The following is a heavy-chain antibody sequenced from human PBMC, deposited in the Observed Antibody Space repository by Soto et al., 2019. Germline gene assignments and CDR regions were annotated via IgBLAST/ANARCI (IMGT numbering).Heavy chain of an antibody. V-gene: IGHV3-23*01. J-gene: IGHJ3*02. CDR1: GFTFSSYA. CDR3: AKDFSYYESSGYEYAFDI. CDR2: ISGSGGST. D-gene: IGHD3-22*01. Sequence: GGSLRLSCAASGFTFSSYAMSWVRQAPGEGLEWVSAISGSGGSTYYADSVNGRFTISRDKSNNTLYLQMNSLSAEDTPGYYCAKDFSYYESSGYEYAFDIWGQGTMVTVSS.